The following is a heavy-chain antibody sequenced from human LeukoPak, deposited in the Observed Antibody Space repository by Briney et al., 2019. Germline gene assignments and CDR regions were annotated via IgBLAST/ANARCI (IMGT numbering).Heavy chain of an antibody. CDR3: VREADYYGY. CDR2: INPKSGGT. V-gene: IGHV1-2*02. CDR1: GYTFSDYY. J-gene: IGHJ4*02. Sequence: ASVKVSCRASGYTFSDYYMHWVRQAPGQGLEWMGWINPKSGGTNYAQKFQGRVTMTRDTSISTTYMELNRLRSDDTAVYYCVREADYYGYWGQGTLVTVSS. D-gene: IGHD6-19*01.